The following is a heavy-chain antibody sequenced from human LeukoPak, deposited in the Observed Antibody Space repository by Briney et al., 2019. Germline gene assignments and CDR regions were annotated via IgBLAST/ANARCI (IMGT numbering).Heavy chain of an antibody. Sequence: GSLRLSCAASGFTFSSYGMHWVRQAPGKGLEWVAVVWYDGSNKYYADSVKGRFTISRDNSKNTLYLQMNSLRAEDTAVYYCAKDRRWLQSPLDYWGQGTLVTVSS. CDR2: VWYDGSNK. V-gene: IGHV3-33*06. J-gene: IGHJ4*02. CDR1: GFTFSSYG. CDR3: AKDRRWLQSPLDY. D-gene: IGHD5-24*01.